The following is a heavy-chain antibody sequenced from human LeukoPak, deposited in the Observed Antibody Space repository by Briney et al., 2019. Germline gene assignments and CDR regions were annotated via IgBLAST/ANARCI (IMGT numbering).Heavy chain of an antibody. D-gene: IGHD1-1*01. CDR2: LNLDGSDK. CDR3: AKGKRYPDY. J-gene: IGHJ4*02. V-gene: IGHV3-7*03. Sequence: PGGSLRLSCVVSVFTFSESWMSWVRQAPGKGLGWVASLNLDGSDKYYVDSVKGRFTISRDNAKNSLYLQMDSLRVEDTAVYYCAKGKRYPDYWGQGTLVTVSS. CDR1: VFTFSESW.